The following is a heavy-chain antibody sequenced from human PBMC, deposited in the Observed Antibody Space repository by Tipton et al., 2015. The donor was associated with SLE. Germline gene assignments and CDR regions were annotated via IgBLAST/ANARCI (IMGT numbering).Heavy chain of an antibody. CDR1: GYSISSGYY. CDR3: ASAVVVNNDWYFDL. V-gene: IGHV4-38-2*01. Sequence: LRLSCAVSGYSISSGYYWGWIRQPPGKGLEWIGSIYHSGSTYYNPSLKSRVTISVDTSKNQFSLKLSSVTAAGTAVYYCASAVVVNNDWYFDLWGRGTLVTVSS. J-gene: IGHJ2*01. D-gene: IGHD3-22*01. CDR2: IYHSGST.